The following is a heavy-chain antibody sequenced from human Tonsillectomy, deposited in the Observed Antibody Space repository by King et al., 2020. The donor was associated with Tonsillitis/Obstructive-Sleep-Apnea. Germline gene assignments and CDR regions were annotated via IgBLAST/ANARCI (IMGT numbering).Heavy chain of an antibody. Sequence: VTLRESGPALVKPTQTLTLTCTFSGFSLSTSGMCVGWIRQPPGKTLEWLARIDWDDDKYYSSSLKTRLTISKDTSKNQVVLTVANIDPVDTAPYYCARATTADTYVAFDIWGQGTMVTVSS. CDR3: ARATTADTYVAFDI. CDR2: IDWDDDK. CDR1: GFSLSTSGMC. D-gene: IGHD4-11*01. J-gene: IGHJ3*02. V-gene: IGHV2-70*11.